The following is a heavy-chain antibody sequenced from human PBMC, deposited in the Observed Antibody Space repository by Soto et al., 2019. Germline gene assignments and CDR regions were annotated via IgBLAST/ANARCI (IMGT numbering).Heavy chain of an antibody. D-gene: IGHD6-25*01. CDR2: IKQDGSDK. CDR1: GFTFSRHW. V-gene: IGHV3-7*01. CDR3: ARTRDSSADFDC. J-gene: IGHJ4*02. Sequence: EVQLVESGGGLVQPGGALGPSFAASGFTFSRHWLTWVRQAPGKGLEWVANIKQDGSDKYYVDSVKGRFTISRDNAKNSLYLQMNSLRAEDTAVYYCARTRDSSADFDCWGQGTLVTVSS.